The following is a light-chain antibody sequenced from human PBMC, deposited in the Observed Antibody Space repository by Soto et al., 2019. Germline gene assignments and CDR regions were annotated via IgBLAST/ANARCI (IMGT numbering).Light chain of an antibody. CDR2: WAS. V-gene: IGKV4-1*01. J-gene: IGKJ5*01. CDR3: QQYDATAPIT. Sequence: DIVMTQSPDSLAVSLGERATINCKSSQSVLFSSNNKNYFAWYQQKPGQPPKLLIYWASTRASGVPDRFSGTGSGTDFPLTVSSLQAEDVAVYYCQQYDATAPITFGQGTRLKIK. CDR1: QSVLFSSNNKNY.